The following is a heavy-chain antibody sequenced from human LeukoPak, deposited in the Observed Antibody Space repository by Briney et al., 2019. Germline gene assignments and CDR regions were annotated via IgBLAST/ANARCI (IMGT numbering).Heavy chain of an antibody. J-gene: IGHJ4*02. Sequence: GGSLRLSCAASGFTFSDYSMTWVRQAPGEGLEWVSYIDNSGRTIFYADSVKGRFTLSRDNSKNTLYLQMNSLRAEDTGVYYCAKSEWVYYGSGSYYNVRWGQGTLVTVSS. CDR2: IDNSGRTI. CDR1: GFTFSDYS. V-gene: IGHV3-11*01. CDR3: AKSEWVYYGSGSYYNVR. D-gene: IGHD3-10*01.